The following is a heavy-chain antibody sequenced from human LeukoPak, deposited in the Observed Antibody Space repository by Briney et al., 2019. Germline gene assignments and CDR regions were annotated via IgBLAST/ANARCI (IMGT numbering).Heavy chain of an antibody. CDR3: ARRQNCSSTSCNRHFDY. CDR2: INHSGST. V-gene: IGHV4-34*01. Sequence: SETLSLTCAVYGGSFSGYYWSWIRQPPGKGLEWIGEINHSGSTNYNPSLKGRVTISVDTSKNQFSLRLSSVTAADTAVYYCARRQNCSSTSCNRHFDYWGQGTLVTVSS. J-gene: IGHJ4*02. CDR1: GGSFSGYY. D-gene: IGHD2-2*01.